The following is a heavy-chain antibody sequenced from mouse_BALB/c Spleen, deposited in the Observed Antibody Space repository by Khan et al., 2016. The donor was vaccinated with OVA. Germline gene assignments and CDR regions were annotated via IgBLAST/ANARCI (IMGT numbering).Heavy chain of an antibody. V-gene: IGHV3-2*02. CDR1: GYSITSDYA. CDR3: ARDYGSSYYYFDY. Sequence: EVKLLESGPGLVKPSQSLSLTCTVTGYSITSDYAWNWIRQFPGNKLVWMGYISYSGSTSYNPSLKSRISITRDTSKNQFFLQLNSVTTEDTATYYCARDYGSSYYYFDYWGQGTTLTVSS. CDR2: ISYSGST. D-gene: IGHD1-1*01. J-gene: IGHJ2*01.